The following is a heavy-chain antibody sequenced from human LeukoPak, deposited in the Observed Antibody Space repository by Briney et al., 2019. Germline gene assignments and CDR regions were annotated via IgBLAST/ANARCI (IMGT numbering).Heavy chain of an antibody. V-gene: IGHV4-59*08. CDR2: ISYSGFT. Sequence: PSETLSLTCTVSGGSISSYQWSWIRQPPGKGLEWIGYISYSGFTNYNPSLKSRVTISLDTSKDQFSLKLTSVTAADTAVYYCAGHHPRNTVDFWGQGTLVTVSS. CDR3: AGHHPRNTVDF. CDR1: GGSISSYQ. D-gene: IGHD2/OR15-2a*01. J-gene: IGHJ4*02.